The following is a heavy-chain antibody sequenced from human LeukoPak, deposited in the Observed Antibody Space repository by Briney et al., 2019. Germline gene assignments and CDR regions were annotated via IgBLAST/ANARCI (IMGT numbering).Heavy chain of an antibody. CDR2: ISFDGSNT. CDR1: GFSYSGYA. CDR3: AKDPGRGSSWYYFDY. V-gene: IGHV3-30*17. D-gene: IGHD6-13*01. Sequence: GGSLRLSCAASGFSYSGYAMHWVRQAPGKGLEWLAIISFDGSNTYYADSVKGRFTISRDNSRNTLYLQMNSLRAEDTALYYCAKDPGRGSSWYYFDYWGQGTLVTVSS. J-gene: IGHJ4*02.